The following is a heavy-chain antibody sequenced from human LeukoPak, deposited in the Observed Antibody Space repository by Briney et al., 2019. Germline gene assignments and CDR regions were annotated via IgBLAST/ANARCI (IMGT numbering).Heavy chain of an antibody. CDR1: GFTFSSYA. CDR3: GKSGSRYSDYFEY. J-gene: IGHJ4*02. Sequence: AGGSLRLSCAVSGFTFSSYAMNWVRQAPGKGLEWVSTMSSDGGDTHYADSVRGRYTISRANFKNTLFMQMNSLRAEDTAVYYCGKSGSRYSDYFEYWGQGTLVTASS. CDR2: MSSDGGDT. V-gene: IGHV3-23*01. D-gene: IGHD2-15*01.